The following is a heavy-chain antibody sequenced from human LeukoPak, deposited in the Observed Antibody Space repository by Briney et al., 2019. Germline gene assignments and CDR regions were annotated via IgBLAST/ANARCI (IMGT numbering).Heavy chain of an antibody. CDR1: GFTFDDYA. CDR3: AKGGKYFYDSSGLLDV. CDR2: ITWDGGST. V-gene: IGHV3-43D*03. Sequence: GGSLRLSCAASGFTFDDYAMHWVRQAPVKGLEWVSLITWDGGSTYYADSVKGRFTISRDNRKNSLYLQMNSLRAEDTALYCCAKGGKYFYDSSGLLDVWGKGTTVTVSS. J-gene: IGHJ6*04. D-gene: IGHD3-22*01.